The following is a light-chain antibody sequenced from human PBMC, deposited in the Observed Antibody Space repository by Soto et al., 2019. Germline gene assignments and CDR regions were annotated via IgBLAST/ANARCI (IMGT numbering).Light chain of an antibody. J-gene: IGLJ3*02. CDR2: EVS. V-gene: IGLV2-14*01. CDR1: SSDVGGYNY. CDR3: SSYTTNSTWV. Sequence: QSALTQPASVSGSPGQSITISCTGTSSDVGGYNYVSWYHQHPGKAPKLMISEVSNRPSGVSNRFSGSKSGNTASLTTSGLQAEDEADYYCSSYTTNSTWVFGGGTKLTVL.